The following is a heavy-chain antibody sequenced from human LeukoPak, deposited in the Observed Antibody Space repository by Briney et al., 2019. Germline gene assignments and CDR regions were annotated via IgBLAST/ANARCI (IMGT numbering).Heavy chain of an antibody. CDR3: ARVYYYDSSGYPPDIGGMDV. CDR2: MNPNSGNT. Sequence: ASVKVSCKAFGYTLTGYYIHWVRQATGQGLEWMGWMNPNSGNTGYAQKFQGRVTMTRNTSISTAYMELSSLRSEDTAVYYCARVYYYDSSGYPPDIGGMDVWGQGTTVTVSS. CDR1: GYTLTGYY. V-gene: IGHV1-8*01. J-gene: IGHJ6*02. D-gene: IGHD3-22*01.